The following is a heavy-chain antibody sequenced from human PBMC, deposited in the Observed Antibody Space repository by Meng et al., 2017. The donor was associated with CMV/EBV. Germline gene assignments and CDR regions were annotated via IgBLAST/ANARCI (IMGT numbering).Heavy chain of an antibody. V-gene: IGHV3-23*01. Sequence: GESLKISCAASGFTFSSYAMSWVRQAPGKGLEWVSAISGNGGSTYYADSVKGRFTISRDNSKNTLYLQMNSLRAEDTAVYYCAKDRRWLLDYWGQGTLVTVSS. CDR3: AKDRRWLLDY. CDR2: ISGNGGST. J-gene: IGHJ4*02. D-gene: IGHD5-24*01. CDR1: GFTFSSYA.